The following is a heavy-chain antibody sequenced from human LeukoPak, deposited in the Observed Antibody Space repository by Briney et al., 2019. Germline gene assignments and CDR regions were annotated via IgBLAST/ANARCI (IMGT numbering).Heavy chain of an antibody. Sequence: ASVKVSCKPSGYTFTSYYMHWVRQAPGRGLEWMGIINTSGGRTSYAQKFQGRVTMTRDTSTRTVYMELSSLRSEDTAVYYCARGGKWELKPGGFYYYYYMDVWGKGNTVTVSS. CDR2: INTSGGRT. D-gene: IGHD1-26*01. J-gene: IGHJ6*03. CDR1: GYTFTSYY. CDR3: ARGGKWELKPGGFYYYYYMDV. V-gene: IGHV1-46*01.